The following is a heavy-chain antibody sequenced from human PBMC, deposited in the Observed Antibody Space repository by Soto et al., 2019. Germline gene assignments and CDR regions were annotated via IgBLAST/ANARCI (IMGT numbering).Heavy chain of an antibody. D-gene: IGHD3-3*01. CDR1: GGTFSSYA. J-gene: IGHJ6*02. CDR2: IIPIFGTA. V-gene: IGHV1-69*06. Sequence: GASVKVSCKASGGTFSSYAISWVRQAPGQGLEWMGGIIPIFGTANYAQKFQGRVTITADNSTSTAYMELSSLSSEDTSVYYCARDSSMYYDFWSGLSSVCGQGSTVTVSS. CDR3: ARDSSMYYDFWSGLSSV.